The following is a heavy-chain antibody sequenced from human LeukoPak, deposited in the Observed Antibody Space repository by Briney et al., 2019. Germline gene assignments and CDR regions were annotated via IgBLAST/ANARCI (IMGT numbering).Heavy chain of an antibody. V-gene: IGHV3-7*01. D-gene: IGHD2-2*01. J-gene: IGHJ4*02. CDR1: GFTFSDFW. CDR3: VRESRPGGAMGLYHNLDY. Sequence: PGGSLRLSCAGSGFTFSDFWMTWVRQTPGKGLEWVANIKEDGTEKNLVDSVKGRFTISRDNTKNSLFLEMNNLRGDDTAIYYCVRESRPGGAMGLYHNLDYWGQGTLVAVSS. CDR2: IKEDGTEK.